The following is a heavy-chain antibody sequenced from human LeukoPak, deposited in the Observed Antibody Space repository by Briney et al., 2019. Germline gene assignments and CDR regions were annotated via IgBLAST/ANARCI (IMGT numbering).Heavy chain of an antibody. CDR2: IYHSGSA. J-gene: IGHJ5*02. D-gene: IGHD2-2*01. Sequence: SETLSLTCAVSGYSISSGYQWAWIRQPPGKGLEWIGSIYHSGSAHYNPSLKSRVTISVDTSNNPFSLKLSSVPAADTAVYYCARDPRWLTPDCTSTSCYENYFDPWGQGTLVTVSS. CDR3: ARDPRWLTPDCTSTSCYENYFDP. CDR1: GYSISSGYQ. V-gene: IGHV4-38-2*02.